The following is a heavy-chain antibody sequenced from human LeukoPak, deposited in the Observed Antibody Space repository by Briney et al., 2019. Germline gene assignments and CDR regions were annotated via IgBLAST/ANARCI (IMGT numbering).Heavy chain of an antibody. CDR2: ISGSGGST. CDR1: GFTFSSYA. Sequence: PGGSLRLSCAASGFTFSSYAMSWVRQAPGKGLEWVSAISGSGGSTYYADSVKGRFTMSRDNSKNTLYLQMNSLRAEDTAVYYCAKAPHYYAALYYFDYWGQGTLVTVSS. CDR3: AKAPHYYAALYYFDY. J-gene: IGHJ4*02. V-gene: IGHV3-23*01. D-gene: IGHD3-10*01.